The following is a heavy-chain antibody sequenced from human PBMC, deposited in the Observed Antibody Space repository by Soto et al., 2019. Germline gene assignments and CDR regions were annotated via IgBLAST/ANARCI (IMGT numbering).Heavy chain of an antibody. V-gene: IGHV1-69*02. J-gene: IGHJ4*02. Sequence: QVQLVQSGAEVKKPGSSVKVSCKASGGTFSSYPISWVRQAPGQGLEWMGRIIPILDITDYAQRFQGRVTITEDKSTRKAYMELSSLSSDDTAVYYCARPTSTGTTSGYYFDYWGQGTLVTVSS. CDR2: IIPILDIT. CDR1: GGTFSSYP. D-gene: IGHD1-7*01. CDR3: ARPTSTGTTSGYYFDY.